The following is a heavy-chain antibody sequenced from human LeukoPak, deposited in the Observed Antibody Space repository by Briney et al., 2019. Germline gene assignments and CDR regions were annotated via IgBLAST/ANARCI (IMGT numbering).Heavy chain of an antibody. CDR1: GFTFSDYY. CDR3: ARGSHYDILTGYPHDAFDI. J-gene: IGHJ3*02. D-gene: IGHD3-9*01. V-gene: IGHV3-66*01. Sequence: GGSLRLSCAASGFTFSDYYMSWVRQAPGKGLEWVSVIYSGGSTYYADSVKGRFTISRDNSKNTLYLQMNSLRAEDTAVYYCARGSHYDILTGYPHDAFDIWGQGTMVTVSS. CDR2: IYSGGST.